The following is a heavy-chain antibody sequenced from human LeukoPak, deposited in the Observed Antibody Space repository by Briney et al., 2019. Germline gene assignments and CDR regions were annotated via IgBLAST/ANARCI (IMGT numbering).Heavy chain of an antibody. CDR1: GFTFTRYG. Sequence: GASVKVSCKASGFTFTRYGISWVRQAPGQGLEWVGWFSTYNGDTKYAQKFQGRVTMTTDTSTTTAYMELRSLRSDDTAVYYCARDPSNSSGWREIFDYWGLGSLVTVFS. CDR2: FSTYNGDT. J-gene: IGHJ4*02. D-gene: IGHD6-19*01. CDR3: ARDPSNSSGWREIFDY. V-gene: IGHV1-18*01.